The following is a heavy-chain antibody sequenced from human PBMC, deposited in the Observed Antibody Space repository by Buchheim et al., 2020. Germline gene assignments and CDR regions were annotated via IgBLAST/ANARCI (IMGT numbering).Heavy chain of an antibody. CDR1: GFTFSSYW. CDR3: ARDRHYYDSSGYYYPDYYYMDV. D-gene: IGHD3-22*01. J-gene: IGHJ6*03. V-gene: IGHV3-7*01. Sequence: EVQLVESGGGLVQPGGSLRLSCAASGFTFSSYWMSWVRQAPGKGLEWVANIKPDGSNKYYVDSVKGPFTISRDNAKNSLYLQMNSLRAEDTAVYDCARDRHYYDSSGYYYPDYYYMDVWGEGTT. CDR2: IKPDGSNK.